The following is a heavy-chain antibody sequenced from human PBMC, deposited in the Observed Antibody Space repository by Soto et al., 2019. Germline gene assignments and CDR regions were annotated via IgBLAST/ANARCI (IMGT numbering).Heavy chain of an antibody. V-gene: IGHV4-34*01. CDR1: GGSFSGYY. Sequence: SETLSLTCAVYGGSFSGYYWSWIRQPPGKGLEWIGEINHSGSTNYNPSLKSRVTISVDTSKNQFSLKLSSVTAADTAVYYCARRVVDFWSGYWFDDWGKGTLVTVSS. D-gene: IGHD3-3*01. CDR3: ARRVVDFWSGYWFDD. CDR2: INHSGST. J-gene: IGHJ4*02.